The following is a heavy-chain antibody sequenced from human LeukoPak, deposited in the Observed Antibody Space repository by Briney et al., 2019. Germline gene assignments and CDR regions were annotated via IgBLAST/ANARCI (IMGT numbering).Heavy chain of an antibody. CDR1: GYTFTGYY. J-gene: IGHJ4*02. V-gene: IGHV1-2*02. CDR3: ATVRLDITMVRGVLSFDY. D-gene: IGHD3-10*01. Sequence: EASVKVSCKASGYTFTGYYMHWVRQAPGQGLEWMGWINPNSGGTNYAQKFQGRVTMTRDTSISTAYMELSRLRSEDTAVYYCATVRLDITMVRGVLSFDYWGQGTLVTVSS. CDR2: INPNSGGT.